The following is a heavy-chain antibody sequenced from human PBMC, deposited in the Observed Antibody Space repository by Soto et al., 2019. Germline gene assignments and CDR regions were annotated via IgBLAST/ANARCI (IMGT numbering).Heavy chain of an antibody. D-gene: IGHD3-10*01. Sequence: GGSLRLSCAASGFTFSNYGMHWVRQAPGKGLEWVAVISDDGVGKYYADSVQGRFTISRDNSESAVFLQMNSLRPDDTALYFCARAYYFGSATSYTLYYWGQGTQVTVSS. CDR1: GFTFSNYG. V-gene: IGHV3-30*03. CDR2: ISDDGVGK. CDR3: ARAYYFGSATSYTLYY. J-gene: IGHJ4*02.